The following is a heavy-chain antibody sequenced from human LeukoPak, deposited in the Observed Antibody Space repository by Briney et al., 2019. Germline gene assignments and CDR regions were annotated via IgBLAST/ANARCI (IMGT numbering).Heavy chain of an antibody. CDR3: ALGNTAVVNGVVLES. D-gene: IGHD5-18*01. CDR2: LSSSSSFT. CDR1: GFSFNDYY. Sequence: KTGGSLRLSCAASGFSFNDYYMSWIRQAPGKGLEWISYLSSSSSFTYYADSVKGRFTISRDNAKNSLYLQMNSLRAEDTAVYYCALGNTAVVNGVVLESWGQGTLVTASS. J-gene: IGHJ4*02. V-gene: IGHV3-11*03.